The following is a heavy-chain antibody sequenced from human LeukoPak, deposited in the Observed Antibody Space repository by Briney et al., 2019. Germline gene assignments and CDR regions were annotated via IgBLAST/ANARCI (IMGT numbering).Heavy chain of an antibody. CDR3: ARDGRYCSSTSCSWYYYYYGMDV. CDR2: ISGSGGST. Sequence: GGSLRLSCAASGFTFSSYAMSWVRQAPGKGLEWVSAISGSGGSTYYADSVKGRFTISRDNSKNTLYLQMNSLRAEDTAVYYCARDGRYCSSTSCSWYYYYYGMDVWGQGTTVTVSS. CDR1: GFTFSSYA. J-gene: IGHJ6*02. V-gene: IGHV3-23*01. D-gene: IGHD2-2*01.